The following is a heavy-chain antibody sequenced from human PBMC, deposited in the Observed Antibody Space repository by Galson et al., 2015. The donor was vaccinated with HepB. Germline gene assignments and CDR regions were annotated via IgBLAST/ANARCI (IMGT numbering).Heavy chain of an antibody. Sequence: SLRLCCAASGLTFRSYWMTWVREAPGKGLEWVAIMTQDGSEKYYVDSVKGRFTISRDNAKNSLYLQMNSLRAEDTAVYYCARDESAWHPSSEWYFDYWGQGTLVTVS. CDR1: GLTFRSYW. CDR2: MTQDGSEK. J-gene: IGHJ4*02. CDR3: ARDESAWHPSSEWYFDY. V-gene: IGHV3-7*03. D-gene: IGHD6-25*01.